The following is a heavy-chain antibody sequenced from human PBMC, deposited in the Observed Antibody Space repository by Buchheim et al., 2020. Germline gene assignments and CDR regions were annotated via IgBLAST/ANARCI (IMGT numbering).Heavy chain of an antibody. V-gene: IGHV3-30*18. CDR2: ISYDGSNK. CDR3: AKAGPQLITMVRGVGPDY. D-gene: IGHD3-10*01. Sequence: QVQLVESGGGVVQPGRSLRLSCAASGFTFSSYGMHWVRQAPGKGLEWVAVISYDGSNKYYADSVKGRFTISRVNSKNTLYLQMNSLRAEDTAVYYCAKAGPQLITMVRGVGPDYWGQGTL. CDR1: GFTFSSYG. J-gene: IGHJ4*02.